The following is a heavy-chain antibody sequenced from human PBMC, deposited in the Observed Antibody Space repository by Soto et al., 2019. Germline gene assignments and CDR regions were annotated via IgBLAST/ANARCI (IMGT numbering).Heavy chain of an antibody. CDR1: GRSIGSAPYY. CDR2: ISHSGST. D-gene: IGHD5-18*01. J-gene: IGHJ4*02. V-gene: IGHV4-31*03. CDR3: AREYTYGSNFFDC. Sequence: SETLSLTCTVSGRSIGSAPYYSRWFRQHPGEGLEWIGYISHSGSTYYNPSLKSRVIISVDTSKNQFSLSLTSVTAADTAVYCCAREYTYGSNFFDCWGQGALVTVSS.